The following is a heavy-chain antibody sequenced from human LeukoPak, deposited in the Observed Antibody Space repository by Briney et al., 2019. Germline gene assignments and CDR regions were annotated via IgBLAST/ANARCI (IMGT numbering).Heavy chain of an antibody. D-gene: IGHD6-6*01. CDR2: FDPEDGET. J-gene: IGHJ6*02. CDR3: APSSSPYYSYGMDV. V-gene: IGHV1-24*01. CDR1: GYTLTELS. Sequence: ASVKVSCKGSGYTLTELSMHWVRQAPGKGLEWMGGFDPEDGETSYAQKFQGRVTMPDATSTAPASMALPSLRSEDTAVYYCAPSSSPYYSYGMDVWGQGTTVTVSS.